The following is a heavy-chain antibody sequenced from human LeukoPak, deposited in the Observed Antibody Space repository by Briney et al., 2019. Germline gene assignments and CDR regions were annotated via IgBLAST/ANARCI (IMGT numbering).Heavy chain of an antibody. J-gene: IGHJ4*02. D-gene: IGHD6-13*01. V-gene: IGHV1-46*01. CDR2: INPSGGST. CDR1: GYTFTGYY. Sequence: ASVKVSCKASGYTFTGYYMHWVRQAPGQGLEWMGIINPSGGSTSYAQKFQGRVTMTRDTSTSTVYMELSSLRSEDTAVYYCAREIVAAGTFDYWGRGTLVTVSS. CDR3: AREIVAAGTFDY.